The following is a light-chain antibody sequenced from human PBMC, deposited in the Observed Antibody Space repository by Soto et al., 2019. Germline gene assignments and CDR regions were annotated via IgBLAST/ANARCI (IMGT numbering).Light chain of an antibody. CDR2: QVS. CDR3: SSYTNSNTRV. Sequence: QSALTQPASVSGSPGQSITISCTGTSSDVGGYTYVSWYQQHPGKAPKLMIYQVSNRPSGVSNRLSGSKSGNTASLTISGLQTEDEADYYCSSYTNSNTRVFGGGTKSPS. CDR1: SSDVGGYTY. J-gene: IGLJ3*02. V-gene: IGLV2-14*01.